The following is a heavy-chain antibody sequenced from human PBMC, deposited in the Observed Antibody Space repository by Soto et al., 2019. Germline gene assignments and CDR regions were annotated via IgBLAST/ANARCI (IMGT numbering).Heavy chain of an antibody. V-gene: IGHV3-33*01. D-gene: IGHD2-15*01. CDR1: GFTFSSYG. J-gene: IGHJ4*02. Sequence: GGSLRLSCAASGFTFSSYGMHWVRQAPGKGLEWVAVIWYDGSNKYYADSVKGRFTISRDNSKNTLYLQMNSLRAEDTAVYYCARENHPEDCSGGSCYPAYWGQGTLVTVSS. CDR2: IWYDGSNK. CDR3: ARENHPEDCSGGSCYPAY.